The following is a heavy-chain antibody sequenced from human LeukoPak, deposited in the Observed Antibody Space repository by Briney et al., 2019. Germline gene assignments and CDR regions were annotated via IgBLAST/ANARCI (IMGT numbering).Heavy chain of an antibody. V-gene: IGHV4-59*08. CDR3: ARHGIIAVAAFFDY. Sequence: SETLSLTCTVSGGSISNYYWSWIRQPPGKGLEWIGYIYYSGSTNYNPSLKSRVTISVDTSKNQFSLKLSSVTAADTAVYYCARHGIIAVAAFFDYWGQGTLVTVSS. CDR1: GGSISNYY. J-gene: IGHJ4*02. D-gene: IGHD6-19*01. CDR2: IYYSGST.